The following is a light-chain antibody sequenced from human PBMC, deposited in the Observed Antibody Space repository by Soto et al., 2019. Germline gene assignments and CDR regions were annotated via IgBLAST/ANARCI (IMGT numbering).Light chain of an antibody. CDR3: QQYKNWPPSWT. V-gene: IGKV3D-15*01. J-gene: IGKJ1*01. Sequence: EVLMTQSPATLSVSPGERATLSCRASQSVSSNLAWYQQKPGRAPRLLIYAASTRATGIPARFSGSGSGTEFALAISSRQSEDFAVYYWQQYKNWPPSWTFGQGTRVEIK. CDR1: QSVSSN. CDR2: AAS.